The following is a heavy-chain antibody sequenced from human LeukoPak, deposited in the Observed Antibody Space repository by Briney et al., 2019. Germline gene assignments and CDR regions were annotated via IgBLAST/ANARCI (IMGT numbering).Heavy chain of an antibody. CDR2: ISSSSSYI. Sequence: KTGGSLRLSCAASGFTFSSYSMNWVRQAPGKGLEWVSSISSSSSYIYYADSVKGRFTISRDNAKNSLYLQMNSLRAEDTAVYYCARDYYDSSGYFWKPFDYWGQGTLVTVSS. CDR1: GFTFSSYS. D-gene: IGHD3-22*01. CDR3: ARDYYDSSGYFWKPFDY. V-gene: IGHV3-21*01. J-gene: IGHJ4*02.